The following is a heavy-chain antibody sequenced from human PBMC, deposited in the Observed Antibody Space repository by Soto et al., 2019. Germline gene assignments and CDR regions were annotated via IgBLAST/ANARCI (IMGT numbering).Heavy chain of an antibody. CDR3: ARAMVRGKNYYGVDV. CDR1: GYSFTNYW. D-gene: IGHD3-10*01. V-gene: IGHV5-51*03. Sequence: EVQLVQSGAEVKKPGESLKISYKGSGYSFTNYWIGWVRQMPGKGLEWMGIIYPGDSDTRYSPSFQGQVTISADKSISTAYLQWSSLKASDTAMYYCARAMVRGKNYYGVDVWGQGTTVTVSS. CDR2: IYPGDSDT. J-gene: IGHJ6*02.